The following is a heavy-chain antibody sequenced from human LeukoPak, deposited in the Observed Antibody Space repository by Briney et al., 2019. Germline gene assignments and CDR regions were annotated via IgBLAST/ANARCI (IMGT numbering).Heavy chain of an antibody. CDR1: GFTFSSYA. CDR3: VKGSAVPDAYYYGMDV. CDR2: ISSNGGST. V-gene: IGHV3-64D*06. D-gene: IGHD3-3*01. Sequence: GGSLRLSCSASGFTFSSYAMHWVRQAPGKGLEYVSAISSNGGSTYYADSVKGRFTISRDNSKNTLYLQMSSLRAEDTAVYYCVKGSAVPDAYYYGMDVWGKGTTVTVSS. J-gene: IGHJ6*04.